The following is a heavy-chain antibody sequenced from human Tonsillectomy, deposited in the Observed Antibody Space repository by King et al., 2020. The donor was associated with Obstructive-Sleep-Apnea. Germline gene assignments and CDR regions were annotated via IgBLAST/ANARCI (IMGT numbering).Heavy chain of an antibody. V-gene: IGHV3-66*01. CDR1: GFTVSSNY. J-gene: IGHJ4*02. D-gene: IGHD4-17*01. CDR3: ARAMETTVSRSPFDY. Sequence: VQLVESGGGLVQPGGSLRLACAASGFTVSSNYMSWVRQAPGKGLEWGSVIYSGGSTYYADSVKGRFTISRDNSKNTLYLQMNSLRDEDTAVYYCARAMETTVSRSPFDYWGQGTLVTVSS. CDR2: IYSGGST.